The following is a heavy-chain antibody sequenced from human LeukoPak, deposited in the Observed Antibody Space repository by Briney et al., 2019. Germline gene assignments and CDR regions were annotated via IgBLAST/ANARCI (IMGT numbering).Heavy chain of an antibody. CDR2: IWYDGSKD. D-gene: IGHD2-15*01. CDR3: ARDLDQWFRHGSGRNDVLHM. CDR1: GFTLNNYG. Sequence: GGSLPLSCAASGFTLNNYGMSWVRQAPGRGLEWVAVIWYDGSKDYHADSVRGRFTISRDNSKNTLYLQMNSLRAEDTAVYYCARDLDQWFRHGSGRNDVLHMWGQGTMVTVSS. J-gene: IGHJ3*02. V-gene: IGHV3-33*01.